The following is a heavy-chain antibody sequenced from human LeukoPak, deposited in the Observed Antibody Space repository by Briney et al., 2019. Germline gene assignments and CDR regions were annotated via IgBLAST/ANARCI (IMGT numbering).Heavy chain of an antibody. Sequence: SQTLSLTCAISGDSVSSNSAPWNWIRQSPSRGLEWLLRTYYRSKLYNDYAVSVKSRITINPDTSQNQFSLKLSSVTAADTAVYYCARAHGSGWYSGLGWFDRWGQGTLVTVSS. J-gene: IGHJ5*02. CDR1: GDSVSSNSAP. CDR3: ARAHGSGWYSGLGWFDR. D-gene: IGHD6-19*01. V-gene: IGHV6-1*01. CDR2: TYYRSKLYN.